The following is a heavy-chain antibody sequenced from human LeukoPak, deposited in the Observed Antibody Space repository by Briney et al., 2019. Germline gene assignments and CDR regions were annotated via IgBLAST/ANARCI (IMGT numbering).Heavy chain of an antibody. Sequence: PGGSLRLSCAASGFTFSSYGMHWVRQAPGKGLEWVAFIRYDGSNKYYADSVKGRFTISRDNSKNTLYLQMNSLRAEDTAVYYCAKDGDCSGGSCYIYLFDYWGQGTLVTVSS. CDR3: AKDGDCSGGSCYIYLFDY. V-gene: IGHV3-30*02. CDR2: IRYDGSNK. D-gene: IGHD2-15*01. CDR1: GFTFSSYG. J-gene: IGHJ4*02.